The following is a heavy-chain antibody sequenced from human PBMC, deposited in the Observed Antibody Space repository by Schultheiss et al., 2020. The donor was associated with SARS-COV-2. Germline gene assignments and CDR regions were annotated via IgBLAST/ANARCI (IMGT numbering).Heavy chain of an antibody. Sequence: SETLSLTCTVSGGSISSSSYYWGWIRQPPGKGLEWIGYIYYSGSTYYNPSLKSRVTISVDTSKNQFSLKLSSVTAADTAVYYCARDVNVRRCSGGSCYLYGMDVWGQGTTVTVSS. CDR3: ARDVNVRRCSGGSCYLYGMDV. CDR1: GGSISSSSYY. D-gene: IGHD2-15*01. J-gene: IGHJ6*02. V-gene: IGHV4-61*05. CDR2: IYYSGST.